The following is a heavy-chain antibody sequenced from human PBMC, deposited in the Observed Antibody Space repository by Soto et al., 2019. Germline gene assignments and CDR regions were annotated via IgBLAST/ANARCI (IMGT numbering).Heavy chain of an antibody. V-gene: IGHV3-23*01. CDR2: ISGSGGST. D-gene: IGHD3-22*01. CDR3: AKDQNDSSGYYYTDY. CDR1: GCTLSSYD. Sequence: GGSLRRSCAASGCTLSSYDMSWVRQAPGKGLEWVSAISGSGGSTYYADSVKGRFTISRDNSKNTLYLQMNSLRAEDTAVYYCAKDQNDSSGYYYTDYWGQGTLVTVSS. J-gene: IGHJ4*02.